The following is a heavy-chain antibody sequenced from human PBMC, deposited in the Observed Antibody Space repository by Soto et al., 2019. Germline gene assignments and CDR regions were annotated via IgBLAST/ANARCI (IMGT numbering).Heavy chain of an antibody. J-gene: IGHJ6*02. V-gene: IGHV6-1*01. CDR1: ADSVSSHSAA. CDR2: TYYRSKWYN. Sequence: SQTLSLTCVISADSVSSHSAAWIWIRQSPSRGLEWLGRTYYRSKWYNDYAVSVESRITINPDTSKNQFSLQLNSVTPEDTAVYYCARDRYRSGWWGLMNGRDVWGQGTTVTVSS. D-gene: IGHD6-19*01. CDR3: ARDRYRSGWWGLMNGRDV.